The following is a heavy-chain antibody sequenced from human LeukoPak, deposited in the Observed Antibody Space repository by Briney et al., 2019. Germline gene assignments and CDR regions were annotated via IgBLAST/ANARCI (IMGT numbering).Heavy chain of an antibody. Sequence: GGSLRLSCAASGFTFSIYWIHWVRHVPGKGLVWVARIKDGGTTTDYADSVKGRFTISRDDAKSTLYLHMNSLRAEDTAVYYCTTIRPGYWGQGTLVTVSP. J-gene: IGHJ4*02. D-gene: IGHD1-26*01. CDR3: TTIRPGY. CDR1: GFTFSIYW. CDR2: IKDGGTTT. V-gene: IGHV3-74*01.